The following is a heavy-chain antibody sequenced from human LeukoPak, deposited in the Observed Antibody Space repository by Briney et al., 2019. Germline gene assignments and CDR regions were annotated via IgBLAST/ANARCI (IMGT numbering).Heavy chain of an antibody. Sequence: GGSLRLSCAASGFTLSSYEMNCVRQAPGQGRGWVSYISSSGSTIYYADSVKGRFTISRDNAKNSLYLQMNSLRAEDTAVYYCAELGITMIGGVWGKGATVTISS. CDR1: GFTLSSYE. CDR2: ISSSGSTI. V-gene: IGHV3-48*03. J-gene: IGHJ6*04. D-gene: IGHD3-10*02. CDR3: AELGITMIGGV.